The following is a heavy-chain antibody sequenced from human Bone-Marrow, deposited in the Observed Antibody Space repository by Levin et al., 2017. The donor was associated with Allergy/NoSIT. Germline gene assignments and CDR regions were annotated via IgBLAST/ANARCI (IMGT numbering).Heavy chain of an antibody. CDR3: ARDPRGVLLWFGDLNYYYYGMDV. D-gene: IGHD3-10*01. J-gene: IGHJ6*02. CDR2: IWYDGSNK. Sequence: PGGSLRLSCAASGFTFSSYGMHWVRQAPGKGLEWVAVIWYDGSNKYYADSVKGRFTISRDNSKNTLYLQMNSLRAEDTAVYYCARDPRGVLLWFGDLNYYYYGMDVWGQGTTVTVSS. V-gene: IGHV3-33*01. CDR1: GFTFSSYG.